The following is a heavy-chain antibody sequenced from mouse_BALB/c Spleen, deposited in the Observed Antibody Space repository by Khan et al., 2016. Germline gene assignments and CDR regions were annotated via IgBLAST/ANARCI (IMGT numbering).Heavy chain of an antibody. V-gene: IGHV1-39*01. Sequence: LKQAGTGLEEPGASVKISCKASGYSFTDYNMNWVKQSNGKSLEWIGNIDPYHWSTDYHQKFKGKATLTVDKSSSTAYMQLETLTSEDSAVYSCASEGYGNYVDYWGQGTPLTVSS. J-gene: IGHJ2*01. CDR1: GYSFTDYN. CDR3: ASEGYGNYVDY. CDR2: IDPYHWST. D-gene: IGHD2-10*02.